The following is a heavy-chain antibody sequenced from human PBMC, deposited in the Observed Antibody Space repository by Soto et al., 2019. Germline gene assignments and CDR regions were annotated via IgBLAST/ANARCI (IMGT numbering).Heavy chain of an antibody. V-gene: IGHV3-30*18. Sequence: PGGSLRLSCAASGFTLSSYGIHWVRQAPDKGLEWVAVISYEGSNKYYADSVKGRFTISRDNSTNTLYLQMNSLRAEDTAVYYCAKEVSYSSSWPDSDDYSPYMDVWGKGTTVTVSS. J-gene: IGHJ6*03. CDR3: AKEVSYSSSWPDSDDYSPYMDV. D-gene: IGHD6-13*01. CDR2: ISYEGSNK. CDR1: GFTLSSYG.